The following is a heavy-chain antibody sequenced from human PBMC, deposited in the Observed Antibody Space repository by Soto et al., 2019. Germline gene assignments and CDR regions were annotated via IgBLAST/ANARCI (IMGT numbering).Heavy chain of an antibody. Sequence: QVQLVQSGAEVKKPGSSVKVSCKAPGGTFSSYAISLVRQAPGQGLELRGGIIPIFGTANYAQKFQGRVTITADESTSKGYMELSSLRSEDTAVYYCESAQGGSSSLDIYYYYYYGMDVWGQGTTVTVSS. CDR2: IIPIFGTA. D-gene: IGHD2-15*01. J-gene: IGHJ6*02. V-gene: IGHV1-69*01. CDR3: ESAQGGSSSLDIYYYYYYGMDV. CDR1: GGTFSSYA.